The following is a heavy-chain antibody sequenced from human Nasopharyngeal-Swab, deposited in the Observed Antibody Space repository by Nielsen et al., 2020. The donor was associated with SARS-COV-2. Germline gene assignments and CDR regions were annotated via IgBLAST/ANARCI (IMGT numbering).Heavy chain of an antibody. D-gene: IGHD3-10*01. V-gene: IGHV3-23*01. J-gene: IGHJ3*02. CDR3: ARKDVFAYGVDAFDI. Sequence: GGSLRLSCAASGFTFSSYAMTWVRQAPGKGLERVSVVTGSGYGTDYADSVKGRFTISRDNAKNTLYLQMNSLRAEDTAVYYCARKDVFAYGVDAFDIWGQGTMVTVSS. CDR1: GFTFSSYA. CDR2: VTGSGYGT.